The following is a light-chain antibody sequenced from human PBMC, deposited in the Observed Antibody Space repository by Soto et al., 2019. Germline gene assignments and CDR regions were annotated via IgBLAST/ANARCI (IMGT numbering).Light chain of an antibody. Sequence: QSALTQPASVSGSPGQSITISCTGTSSDIGVYNYVSWYQQHPGKAPKLIIYDVTNRPPGVSNRFSGSKSGNTASLTISGLQTEDEADYYCSSYTFSTLVFATGTKVTVL. CDR2: DVT. V-gene: IGLV2-14*01. CDR3: SSYTFSTLV. J-gene: IGLJ1*01. CDR1: SSDIGVYNY.